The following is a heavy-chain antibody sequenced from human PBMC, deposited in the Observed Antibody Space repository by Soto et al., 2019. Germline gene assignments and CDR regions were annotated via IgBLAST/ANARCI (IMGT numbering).Heavy chain of an antibody. CDR1: GFTFSNAW. CDR2: IKSKTDGGTT. V-gene: IGHV3-15*07. D-gene: IGHD6-6*01. Sequence: GGSLRLSCAASGFTFSNAWMNWVRRAPGKGLEWVGRIKSKTDGGTTDYAAPVKGRFTISRDDSKNTLYLQMNSLKTEDTAVYYCTTGGAAARHSRNYYYCSMDVWGQGTTGTV. CDR3: TTGGAAARHSRNYYYCSMDV. J-gene: IGHJ6*02.